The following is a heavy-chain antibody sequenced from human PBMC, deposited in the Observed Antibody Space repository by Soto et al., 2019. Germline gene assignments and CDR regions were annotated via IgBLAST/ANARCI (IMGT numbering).Heavy chain of an antibody. CDR3: ASKYYYDSSGYYPPDY. D-gene: IGHD3-22*01. V-gene: IGHV1-18*01. CDR2: ISAYNGNT. Sequence: ASVKVSCKASGYSFTSYGISWVRQAPGQGLEWMGWISAYNGNTKYAQKFQGRVTITADESTSTAYMELSSLRSEDTAVYYCASKYYYDSSGYYPPDYWGQGTLVTVSS. CDR1: GYSFTSYG. J-gene: IGHJ4*02.